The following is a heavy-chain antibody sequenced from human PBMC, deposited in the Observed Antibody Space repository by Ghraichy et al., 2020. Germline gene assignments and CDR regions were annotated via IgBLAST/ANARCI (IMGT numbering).Heavy chain of an antibody. CDR3: ARAGGGYSGYVDYYGMDV. V-gene: IGHV3-13*05. D-gene: IGHD5-12*01. Sequence: GGSLRLSCAASGFTFSSYDMHWVRQATGKGLEWVSAIGTAGDPYYPGSVKGRFTISRENAKNSLYLQMNSLRAGDTAVYYCARAGGGYSGYVDYYGMDVWGQGTTVTVSS. J-gene: IGHJ6*02. CDR1: GFTFSSYD. CDR2: IGTAGDP.